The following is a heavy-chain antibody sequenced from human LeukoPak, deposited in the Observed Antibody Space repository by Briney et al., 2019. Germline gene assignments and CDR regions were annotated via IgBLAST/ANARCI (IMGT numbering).Heavy chain of an antibody. CDR3: AKDGEGDYGDYESDAFDI. J-gene: IGHJ3*02. Sequence: PGGSLRLSCAASGFTFSSYGMHWVRQAPGKGLEWVAFIRYDGSNKYYADSVKGRFTISRDNSKNTLYLQMNSLRAEDTAVYYCAKDGEGDYGDYESDAFDIWGQGTMVTVSS. D-gene: IGHD4-17*01. CDR1: GFTFSSYG. V-gene: IGHV3-30*02. CDR2: IRYDGSNK.